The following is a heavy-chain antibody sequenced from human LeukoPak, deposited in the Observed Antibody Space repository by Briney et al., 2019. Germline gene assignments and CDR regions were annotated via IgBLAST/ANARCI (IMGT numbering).Heavy chain of an antibody. J-gene: IGHJ3*02. D-gene: IGHD4-17*01. CDR1: GGSISSYY. V-gene: IGHV4-59*01. CDR2: IYYSGST. CDR3: ARDHWDYGDYPI. Sequence: SETLSLTCTVSGGSISSYYWSWIRQPPGKGLEWIGYIYYSGSTNYNPSLKSRVTISVDTSKNQFSLKLSSVTAADTAVYYCARDHWDYGDYPIWGRGTTVTVSS.